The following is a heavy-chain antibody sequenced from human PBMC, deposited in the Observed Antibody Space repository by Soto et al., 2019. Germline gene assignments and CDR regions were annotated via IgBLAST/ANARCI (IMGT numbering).Heavy chain of an antibody. Sequence: SVKVSCKASGFTFTSSAVQWVRQARGQRLEWIGWIVVGSGNTNYAQKFQERVTITRDMSTSTAYMELSSLRSEDTAAYYCAARTERTYYYGMDVWGQGTTVTVSS. CDR3: AARTERTYYYGMDV. J-gene: IGHJ6*02. V-gene: IGHV1-58*01. CDR2: IVVGSGNT. D-gene: IGHD2-2*01. CDR1: GFTFTSSA.